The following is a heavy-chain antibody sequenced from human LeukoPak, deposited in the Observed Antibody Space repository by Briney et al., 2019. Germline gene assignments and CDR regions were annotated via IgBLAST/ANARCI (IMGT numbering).Heavy chain of an antibody. CDR3: ARDCGSTGCDY. CDR2: ISNDGSTT. J-gene: IGHJ4*02. V-gene: IGHV3-74*01. CDR1: GFTFSSYE. D-gene: IGHD2-2*01. Sequence: GGSLRLSCAASGFTFSSYEMNWVRQAPGKGLVWVSRISNDGSTTTYADSVRGRFTISRDNAKNTLYLQMNSLRAEDTAVYYCARDCGSTGCDYWGQGTLVTVSS.